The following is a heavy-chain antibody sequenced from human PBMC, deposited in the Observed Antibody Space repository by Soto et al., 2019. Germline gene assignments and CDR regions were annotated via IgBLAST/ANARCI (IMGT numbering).Heavy chain of an antibody. D-gene: IGHD3-9*01. CDR1: GGSISSSSYY. J-gene: IGHJ4*02. CDR3: ARLTHYFDY. V-gene: IGHV4-39*01. CDR2: IYYSGST. Sequence: PSETLSLTCTVSGGSISSSSYYWGWIRQPPGKGLEWIGSIYYSGSTYYNPSLKSRVTISVDTSKNQFSLKLSSVTAADTAVYYCARLTHYFDYWGQGTLVTVSS.